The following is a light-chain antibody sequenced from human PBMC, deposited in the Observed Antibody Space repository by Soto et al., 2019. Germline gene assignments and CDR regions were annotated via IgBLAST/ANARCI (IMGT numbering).Light chain of an antibody. CDR2: GAS. J-gene: IGKJ1*01. Sequence: EIVLTQSPGILSLSPGERATLSCRASQSVSRSYLAWYQQNPGQAPRLLIYGASSRATGIPDRFSGSGSGTDFTLTISRLEPEDFAVYYCQQYGTSPQTFGQGTKVDIK. CDR3: QQYGTSPQT. V-gene: IGKV3-20*01. CDR1: QSVSRSY.